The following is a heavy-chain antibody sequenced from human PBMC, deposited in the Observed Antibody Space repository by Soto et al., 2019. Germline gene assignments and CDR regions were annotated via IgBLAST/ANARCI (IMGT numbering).Heavy chain of an antibody. CDR2: IYYSGST. V-gene: IGHV4-59*12. Sequence: SETLSLTCTVSGGSISSYYWSWIRQPPGKGLEWIGYIYYSGSTNYNPSLKSRVTISVDTSKNQFTLKLSSVTAADTAVYYCARSVDPWGQGTLVTVSS. J-gene: IGHJ5*02. CDR1: GGSISSYY. CDR3: ARSVDP.